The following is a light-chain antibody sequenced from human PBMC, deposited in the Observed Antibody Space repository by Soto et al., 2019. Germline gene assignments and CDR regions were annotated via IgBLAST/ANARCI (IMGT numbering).Light chain of an antibody. Sequence: ETVFTESLAALSVSPXERAXPSCXASQSVNSKLAWYQQRPFQSPRLLTYDASTSATRIPSRFSCRWSGPEFNLTISSLQAKDFAVCYCQQYNNWPPWTFCQGTKVDI. V-gene: IGKV3-15*01. CDR3: QQYNNWPPWT. J-gene: IGKJ1*01. CDR2: DAS. CDR1: QSVNSK.